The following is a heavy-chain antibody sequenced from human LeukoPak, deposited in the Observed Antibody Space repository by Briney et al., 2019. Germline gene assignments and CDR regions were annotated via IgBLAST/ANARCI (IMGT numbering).Heavy chain of an antibody. D-gene: IGHD3-10*01. Sequence: SVKVSCKASGGTFSGYAISWVRQAPGQGLEWMGGIIPIFGTANYAQKFQGRVTITADKSTSTAYMELSSLRSEDTAAYYCAISITMVRGVIPPFDYWGQGTLVTVSS. CDR2: IIPIFGTA. CDR1: GGTFSGYA. J-gene: IGHJ4*02. CDR3: AISITMVRGVIPPFDY. V-gene: IGHV1-69*06.